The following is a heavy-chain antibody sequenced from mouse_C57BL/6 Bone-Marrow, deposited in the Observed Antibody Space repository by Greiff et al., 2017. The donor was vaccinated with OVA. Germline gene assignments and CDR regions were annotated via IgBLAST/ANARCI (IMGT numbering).Heavy chain of an antibody. CDR2: ISDGGSYT. D-gene: IGHD2-3*01. CDR1: GFTFSSYA. J-gene: IGHJ3*01. V-gene: IGHV5-4*01. Sequence: EVQRVESGGGLVKPGGSLKLSCAASGFTFSSYAMSWVRQTPEKRLEWVATISDGGSYTYYPDNVKGRFTISRDNAKNNLYLQMSHLKSEDTAMYYCARDDGRVLFAYWGQGTLVTVSA. CDR3: ARDDGRVLFAY.